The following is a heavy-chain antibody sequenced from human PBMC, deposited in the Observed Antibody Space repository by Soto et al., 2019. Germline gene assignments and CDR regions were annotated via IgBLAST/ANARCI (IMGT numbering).Heavy chain of an antibody. D-gene: IGHD2-15*01. CDR2: VSIGGST. V-gene: IGHV3-23*01. CDR1: GFTFSSYA. Sequence: DVQLLESGGDLVQPEGSLRLSCAASGFTFSSYAMGWVRQGPGKGLEWVAVVSIGGSTHYADSVRGRFTISRDNSKNTPFLQMNSLTAEEPAVYFCAKRRGAGGHFGYWGQGALVNVSS. CDR3: AKRRGAGGHFGY. J-gene: IGHJ4*02.